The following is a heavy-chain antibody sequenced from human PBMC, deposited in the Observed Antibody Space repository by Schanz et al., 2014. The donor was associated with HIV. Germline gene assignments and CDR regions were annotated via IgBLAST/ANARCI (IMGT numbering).Heavy chain of an antibody. J-gene: IGHJ6*02. CDR3: AKDGGSRGRRRGMDV. CDR2: ISYDGINK. CDR1: GFTFNTYG. V-gene: IGHV3-30*18. Sequence: QVQLVESGGGVVQPGKSLRLSCAASGFTFNTYGMHWVRQAPGKGLERVALISYDGINKYYGDSVKGRFTISRDNSKNTVYLQMNSLRAEDTAIYHCAKDGGSRGRRRGMDVWGQGTTVTVSS. D-gene: IGHD3-10*01.